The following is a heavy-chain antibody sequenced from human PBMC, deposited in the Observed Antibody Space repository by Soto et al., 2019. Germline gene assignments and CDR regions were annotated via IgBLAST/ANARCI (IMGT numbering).Heavy chain of an antibody. D-gene: IGHD2-2*01. CDR1: GFTFSAYG. J-gene: IGHJ6*02. V-gene: IGHV3-30*18. CDR2: ISYDGSTK. Sequence: QVKLVESGGGVVQPERSLRLSCAASGFTFSAYGMHWVRQAPGKGLEWVALISYDGSTKYYAGSVKGRFTISRDNSKNTLYLQMHSLRSEDTAVYYCAKDCSYCTSTRCFDYYFYGLDVWGQGTTVTVSS. CDR3: AKDCSYCTSTRCFDYYFYGLDV.